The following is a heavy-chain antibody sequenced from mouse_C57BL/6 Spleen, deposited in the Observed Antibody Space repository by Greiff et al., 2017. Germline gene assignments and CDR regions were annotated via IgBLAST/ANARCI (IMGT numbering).Heavy chain of an antibody. CDR1: GYTFTGYW. J-gene: IGHJ4*01. Sequence: VQLQQPGAELVKPGASVKMSCKASGYTFTGYWITWVKQRPGQGLEWIGDIYPGSGSTNYNEKFKSKATLTVDTSSSTAYMQLSSLTSEDSAVYYCALLITTVVATDAMDYWGQGTSVTVSS. CDR3: ALLITTVVATDAMDY. CDR2: IYPGSGST. D-gene: IGHD1-1*01. V-gene: IGHV1-55*01.